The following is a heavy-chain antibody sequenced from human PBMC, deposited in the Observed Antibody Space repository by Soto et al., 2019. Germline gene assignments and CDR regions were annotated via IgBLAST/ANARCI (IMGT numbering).Heavy chain of an antibody. CDR3: ARDQDPAAGGPDAFDI. D-gene: IGHD3-16*01. V-gene: IGHV1-69*12. CDR2: IIPIFGTA. CDR1: GGTFSSYA. J-gene: IGHJ3*02. Sequence: QVQLVQSGAEVKKPGSSVKVSCKASGGTFSSYAISWVRQAPGQGLEWMGGIIPIFGTANYAQKFQGRVTSTADASTSTAYMELSSLRSEDTAVYYCARDQDPAAGGPDAFDIWGQGTMVTVSS.